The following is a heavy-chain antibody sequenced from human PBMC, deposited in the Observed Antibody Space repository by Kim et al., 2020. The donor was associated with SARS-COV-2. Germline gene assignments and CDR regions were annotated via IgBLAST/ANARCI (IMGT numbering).Heavy chain of an antibody. J-gene: IGHJ3*02. V-gene: IGHV6-1*01. Sequence: AVSVKSRITINPATSKNQFSLQLNSVTPEDTAVYYCARAGYNWNLDAFDIWGQGTMVTVSS. CDR3: ARAGYNWNLDAFDI. D-gene: IGHD1-7*01.